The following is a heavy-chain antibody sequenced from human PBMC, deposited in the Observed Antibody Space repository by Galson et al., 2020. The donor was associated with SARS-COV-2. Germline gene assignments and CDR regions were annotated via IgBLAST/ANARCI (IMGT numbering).Heavy chain of an antibody. Sequence: SETLSLTCAVYGGSFSGYYWSWIRQPPGKGLEWIGEINHSGSTNYNPSLKSRVTISVDTSKNQFSLKLSSVTAADTAVYYCARVGRGSIPRPYCSSTSCPYYFDYWGQGTLVTVSS. V-gene: IGHV4-34*01. CDR1: GGSFSGYY. CDR3: ARVGRGSIPRPYCSSTSCPYYFDY. D-gene: IGHD2-2*01. CDR2: INHSGST. J-gene: IGHJ4*02.